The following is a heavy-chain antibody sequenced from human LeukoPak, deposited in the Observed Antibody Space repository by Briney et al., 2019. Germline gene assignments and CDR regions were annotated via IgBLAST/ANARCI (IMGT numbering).Heavy chain of an antibody. J-gene: IGHJ5*02. V-gene: IGHV4-38-2*02. CDR1: GYSISSGYY. Sequence: SETLSLTCTVSGYSISSGYYWGRIRQPPGKGLEWIGSIYHSGSTYYNPSLKSRVTISVDTSKNQFSLKLSSVTAADTAVYYCARDPNYYIDPWGQGTLVTVSS. CDR2: IYHSGST. CDR3: ARDPNYYIDP. D-gene: IGHD3-22*01.